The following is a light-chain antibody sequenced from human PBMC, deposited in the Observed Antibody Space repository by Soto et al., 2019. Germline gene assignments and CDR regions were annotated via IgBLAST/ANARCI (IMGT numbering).Light chain of an antibody. V-gene: IGKV3-20*01. CDR1: QSVSNQ. J-gene: IGKJ1*01. CDR3: QQYGSSPRT. CDR2: DAS. Sequence: EIVLTQSPVTLSLSPLEGHKLSCRASQSVSNQLAWYQQKPGQAPRLLIYDASRRVTGIPPRFSGSGSGTDFTLTISRLEPEDFAVYYCQQYGSSPRTFGQGTKVDI.